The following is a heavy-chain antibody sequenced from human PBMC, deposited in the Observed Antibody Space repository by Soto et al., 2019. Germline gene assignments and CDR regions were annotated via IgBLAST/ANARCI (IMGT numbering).Heavy chain of an antibody. J-gene: IGHJ4*02. D-gene: IGHD6-6*01. CDR2: VDPEDGET. CDR1: GYTFTDYY. Sequence: EVQLVQSGAEVKKPGATVKISCKVSGYTFTDYYMHWVQQAPGKGLEWMGLVDPEDGETIYAEKFQGRVTITADTSTDTAYMELSSLRSEDTAVYYCATDKYSSSPLSQYYFDYWGQGTLVTVSS. V-gene: IGHV1-69-2*01. CDR3: ATDKYSSSPLSQYYFDY.